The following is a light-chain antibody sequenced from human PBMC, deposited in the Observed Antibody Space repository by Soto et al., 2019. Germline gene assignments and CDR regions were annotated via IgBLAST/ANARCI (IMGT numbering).Light chain of an antibody. CDR1: QTVSRS. CDR2: GAS. V-gene: IGKV3-15*01. CDR3: QQYIDWPPYT. Sequence: GLTQSPAPLSVSPGERAPLSGRASQTVSRSLAWYQQKPGQAPRLLIYGASTRAAGVPGRFSGSGSGTDFTLTISSLQSEDFAVYYCQQYIDWPPYTFGQGTKLQIK. J-gene: IGKJ2*01.